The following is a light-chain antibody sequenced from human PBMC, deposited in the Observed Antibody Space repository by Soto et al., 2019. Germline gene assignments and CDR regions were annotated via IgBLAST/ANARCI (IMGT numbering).Light chain of an antibody. V-gene: IGKV4-1*01. CDR3: QQYHSSPNT. Sequence: DIVMTQSPDSLAVSLGERATINCKSSQSVLYSSNNKNYLAWYQQKPGQPPKLLTYCASTRESGVPDRFSGSGSVTDFTLTISSLQAEDVAVYYCQQYHSSPNTFGQGTKLEIK. J-gene: IGKJ2*01. CDR1: QSVLYSSNNKNY. CDR2: CAS.